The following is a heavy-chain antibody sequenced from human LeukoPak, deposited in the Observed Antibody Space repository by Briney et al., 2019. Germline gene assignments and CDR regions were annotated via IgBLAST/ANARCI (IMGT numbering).Heavy chain of an antibody. D-gene: IGHD6-19*01. V-gene: IGHV3-53*01. CDR3: ASEIAVAEAGDWFDP. J-gene: IGHJ5*02. CDR1: GFTVSSNY. Sequence: QPGRSLRLSCAASGFTVSSNYMSWVRQAPGKGLEWVSVIYSGGSTYYADSVKGRFTISRDNSKNTLYLQMNSLRAEDTAVYYCASEIAVAEAGDWFDPWGQGTLVTVSS. CDR2: IYSGGST.